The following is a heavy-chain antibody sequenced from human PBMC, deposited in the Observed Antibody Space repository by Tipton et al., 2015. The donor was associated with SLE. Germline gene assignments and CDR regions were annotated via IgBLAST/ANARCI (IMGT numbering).Heavy chain of an antibody. J-gene: IGHJ5*02. D-gene: IGHD6-13*01. Sequence: LSLTCTVSGDSINSYYWSWIRQPPGEGLEWIGYIYYREGTNYSPSLKSRVTISVDKSKNQFSLKLSSVTAADTAVYYCARVVKGSSWYWFDPWGQGTLVTVSS. CDR2: IYYREGT. CDR3: ARVVKGSSWYWFDP. CDR1: GDSINSYY. V-gene: IGHV4-59*12.